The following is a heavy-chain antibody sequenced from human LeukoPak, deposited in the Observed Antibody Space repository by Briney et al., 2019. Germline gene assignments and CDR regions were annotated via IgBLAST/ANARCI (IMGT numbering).Heavy chain of an antibody. D-gene: IGHD3-3*01. CDR1: GYTFTSYG. V-gene: IGHV1-8*02. Sequence: APVKVSCKASGYTFTSYGISWVRQATGQGLEWMGWMNPNSGNTGYAQKFQGRVTMTRNTSISTAYMELSSLRSEDTAVYYCARGPTVLYYDFWSGYYYFDYWGQGTLVTVSS. J-gene: IGHJ4*02. CDR3: ARGPTVLYYDFWSGYYYFDY. CDR2: MNPNSGNT.